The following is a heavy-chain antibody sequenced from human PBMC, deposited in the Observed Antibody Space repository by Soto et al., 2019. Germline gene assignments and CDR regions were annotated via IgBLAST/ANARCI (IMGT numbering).Heavy chain of an antibody. CDR2: ISGSGDNT. Sequence: EVQLVESGGGLVQPGGSLRLSCAASGFTFSNYAMTWVRHDPGKGLEWVSTISGSGDNTYYADSVRGRFTISRDNSTNTLYLQMNSLRADGTVGYYCAKRAFAARNTDYWGQGTLVTVSS. CDR3: AKRAFAARNTDY. D-gene: IGHD6-6*01. CDR1: GFTFSNYA. V-gene: IGHV3-23*04. J-gene: IGHJ4*02.